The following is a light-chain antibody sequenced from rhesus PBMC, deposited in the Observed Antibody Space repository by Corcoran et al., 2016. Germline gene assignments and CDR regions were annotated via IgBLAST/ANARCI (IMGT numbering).Light chain of an antibody. J-gene: IGLJ1*01. Sequence: QAALTQPRSVSGSPGQSVTISCTGTSSDIGCYKYVSWYQQHPGTAPKLMIYEVSKRPSGVSDRVSGSKSGNTASLTISGLQPEDEADYYCCSYAGSYTYIFGIGTRLTVL. CDR3: CSYAGSYTYI. V-gene: IGLV2-32*01. CDR2: EVS. CDR1: SSDIGCYKY.